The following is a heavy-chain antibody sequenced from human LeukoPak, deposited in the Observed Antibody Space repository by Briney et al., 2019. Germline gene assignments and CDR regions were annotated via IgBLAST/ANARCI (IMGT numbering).Heavy chain of an antibody. D-gene: IGHD6-13*01. J-gene: IGHJ4*02. CDR2: IYTSGST. Sequence: SSETLSLTCTVSGGSISSYYWSWIRQPAGKGLEWIGRIYTSGSTNYNPSLKSRVTMSVDTSKNQLSLKLSSVTAADTAVYYCARDFSSSWYQLYYFDYWGQGTLVTVSS. V-gene: IGHV4-4*07. CDR1: GGSISSYY. CDR3: ARDFSSSWYQLYYFDY.